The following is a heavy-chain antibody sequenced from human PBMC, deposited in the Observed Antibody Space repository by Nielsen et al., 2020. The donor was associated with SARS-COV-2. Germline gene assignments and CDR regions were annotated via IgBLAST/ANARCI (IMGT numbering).Heavy chain of an antibody. CDR3: VKDEGITGTPDAFDI. J-gene: IGHJ3*02. V-gene: IGHV3-7*01. CDR2: IKQDGSEK. Sequence: GESLKISCAASGFAFSTYWLSWVRQAPGKGLEWVANIKQDGSEKYYVGSVKGRFTVSRDNSKNTLYLQMSSLRAEDTAVYYCVKDEGITGTPDAFDIWGQGTMVTVSS. D-gene: IGHD1-20*01. CDR1: GFAFSTYW.